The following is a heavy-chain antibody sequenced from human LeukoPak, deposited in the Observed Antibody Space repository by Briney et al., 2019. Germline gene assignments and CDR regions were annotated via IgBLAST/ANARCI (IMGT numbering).Heavy chain of an antibody. D-gene: IGHD4-17*01. CDR3: ARVGPPYGDYVDYMDV. CDR2: ISVYNGNT. J-gene: IGHJ6*03. CDR1: GYTFSDYY. Sequence: ASVKVSCKASGYTFSDYYIHWIRQAPGQGLEWMGWISVYNGNTNYAQKLQGRVTMTTDTSTSTVYMELSSLRSDDTAVYYCARVGPPYGDYVDYMDVWGKGTTVTVS. V-gene: IGHV1-18*04.